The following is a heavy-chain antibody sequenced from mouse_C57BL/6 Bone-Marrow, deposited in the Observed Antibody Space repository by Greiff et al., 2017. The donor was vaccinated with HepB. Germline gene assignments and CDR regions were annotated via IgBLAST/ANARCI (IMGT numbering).Heavy chain of an antibody. V-gene: IGHV1-81*01. Sequence: VKLMESGAELARPGASVKLSCKASGYTFTSYGISWVKQRTGQGLEWIGEIYPRSGNTYYNEKFKGKATLTADKSSSTAYMELRSLTSEDSAVYFCARGDDGYFSDYWGQGTSVTVSS. CDR3: ARGDDGYFSDY. CDR1: GYTFTSYG. D-gene: IGHD2-3*01. J-gene: IGHJ4*01. CDR2: IYPRSGNT.